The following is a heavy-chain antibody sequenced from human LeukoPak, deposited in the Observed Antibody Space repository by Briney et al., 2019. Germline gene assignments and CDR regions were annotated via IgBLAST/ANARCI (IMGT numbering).Heavy chain of an antibody. J-gene: IGHJ2*01. CDR2: INPNNGDT. Sequence: GASVKVSCKASGYTFTSYYIHWVRQAPGQGLEWMGWINPNNGDTHSAQNFQGRVTMTRDTSISTVYMELRRLRSDDSVVYYCARVRYTSDWSWYFDLWGRGTLVTVSS. CDR3: ARVRYTSDWSWYFDL. D-gene: IGHD6-19*01. CDR1: GYTFTSYY. V-gene: IGHV1-2*02.